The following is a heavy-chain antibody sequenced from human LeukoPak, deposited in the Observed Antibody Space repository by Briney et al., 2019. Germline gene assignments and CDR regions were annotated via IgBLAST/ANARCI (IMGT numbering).Heavy chain of an antibody. CDR3: ARGPSIAARYDAFDI. CDR2: ISSSGNTI. D-gene: IGHD6-6*01. CDR1: EFTFTSYE. J-gene: IGHJ3*02. Sequence: GGSLILSCAASEFTFTSYELNWVRQAPGKGLEWVSYISSSGNTISYADSVKGRFTISRDNAKNSLYLQVISLRAEDTAVYYCARGPSIAARYDAFDIWGQGTMVTVSS. V-gene: IGHV3-48*03.